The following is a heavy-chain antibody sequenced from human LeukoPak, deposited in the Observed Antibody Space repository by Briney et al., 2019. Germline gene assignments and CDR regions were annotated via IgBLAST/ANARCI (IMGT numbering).Heavy chain of an antibody. CDR2: INHSGST. CDR3: ARVVMYYYGSGSPNWFDP. Sequence: SETLSLTCAVYGGSFSGYYWSWIRQPPGKGLEWIGEINHSGSTNYNPSLKSRVTISLDTSKNQFSLRLSSVTAADTAVYYCARVVMYYYGSGSPNWFDPWGQGTLVTVSS. J-gene: IGHJ5*02. CDR1: GGSFSGYY. V-gene: IGHV4-34*01. D-gene: IGHD3-10*01.